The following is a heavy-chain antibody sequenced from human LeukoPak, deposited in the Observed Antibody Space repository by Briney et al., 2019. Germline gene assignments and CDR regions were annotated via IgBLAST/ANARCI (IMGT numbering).Heavy chain of an antibody. CDR3: ARVFVVAGTPGDAFDI. CDR1: GFTVSNNY. J-gene: IGHJ3*02. V-gene: IGHV3-53*01. Sequence: GGSLRLSCAASGFTVSNNYMSWVRQAPGKGLEWLSVIYNDGSTYYVDSVKGRFTISRDNSKNTLYLQMNSLRAEDTAVYYCARVFVVAGTPGDAFDIWGQGTMVTVSS. CDR2: IYNDGST. D-gene: IGHD6-19*01.